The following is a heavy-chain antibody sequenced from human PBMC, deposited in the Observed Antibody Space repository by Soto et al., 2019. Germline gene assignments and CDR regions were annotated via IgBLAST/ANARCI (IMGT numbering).Heavy chain of an antibody. J-gene: IGHJ6*02. V-gene: IGHV3-48*03. CDR3: ASAESYYDFWSGTQKRDYAMDV. CDR1: GFTLSSDE. CDR2: ISSIGTTI. Sequence: PGGSLRLSCAASGFTLSSDEMNWVRQAPGKGLEWISYISSIGTTIYYADSVKGRFTISRDNAKNSVYLHMNSLRGEDTAVYYCASAESYYDFWSGTQKRDYAMDVWGQGTTVTISS. D-gene: IGHD3-3*01.